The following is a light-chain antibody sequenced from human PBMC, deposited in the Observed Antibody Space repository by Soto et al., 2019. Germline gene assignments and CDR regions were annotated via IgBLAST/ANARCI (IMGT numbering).Light chain of an antibody. CDR2: GAS. CDR3: QQYGSSTET. CDR1: QSVSSSY. V-gene: IGKV3-20*01. Sequence: EIVLTQSPGTLSLSPGERVTISCRASQSVSSSYLAWYQQKPGQAPRLLIYGASSRATGIPDRFSGSGSGTDLTLTISRLESGDFAVYYCQQYGSSTETFGQGTKVEIK. J-gene: IGKJ1*01.